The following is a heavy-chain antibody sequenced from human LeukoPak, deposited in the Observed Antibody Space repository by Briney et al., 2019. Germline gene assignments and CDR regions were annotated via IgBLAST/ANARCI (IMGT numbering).Heavy chain of an antibody. CDR1: GYTFTGYY. Sequence: ASVKVSCKASGYTFTGYYMHWVRQAPGQGLEWMGWISAYNGNTNYAQKLQGRVTMTTDTSTSTAYMELRSLRSDDTAVYYCARGVAYYYYMDVWAKGPRSPSP. CDR2: ISAYNGNT. J-gene: IGHJ6*03. V-gene: IGHV1-18*04. CDR3: ARGVAYYYYMDV.